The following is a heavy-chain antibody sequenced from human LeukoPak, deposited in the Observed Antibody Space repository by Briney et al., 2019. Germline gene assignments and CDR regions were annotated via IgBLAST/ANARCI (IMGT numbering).Heavy chain of an antibody. CDR2: INHSGST. CDR3: ARGGGYKGTDY. V-gene: IGHV4-34*01. CDR1: GGSFSGYY. Sequence: SETLSLTCAVYGGSFSGYYWSWIRQPPGKGLEWIGEINHSGSTNYNPSLKSRVTISVDTSKNQFSLKLSSVTAADTAVYYRARGGGYKGTDYWGQGTLVTVSS. D-gene: IGHD5-24*01. J-gene: IGHJ4*02.